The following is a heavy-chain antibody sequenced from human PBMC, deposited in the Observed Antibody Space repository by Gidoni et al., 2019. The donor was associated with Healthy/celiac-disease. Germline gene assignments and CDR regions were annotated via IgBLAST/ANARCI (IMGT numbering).Heavy chain of an antibody. CDR2: ST. D-gene: IGHD3-22*01. V-gene: IGHV4-39*01. CDR3: ARHFSPYDSSGYYVGGDY. Sequence: STYYNPSLKSRVTISVDTSKNQFSLKLSSVTAADTAVYYCARHFSPYDSSGYYVGGDYWGQGTLVTVSS. J-gene: IGHJ4*02.